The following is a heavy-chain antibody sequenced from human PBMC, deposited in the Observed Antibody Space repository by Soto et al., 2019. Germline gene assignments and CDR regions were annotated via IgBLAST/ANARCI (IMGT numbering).Heavy chain of an antibody. J-gene: IGHJ4*02. CDR3: ARDGVKYSSSSELDY. D-gene: IGHD6-6*01. CDR1: GGTFSSYA. V-gene: IGHV1-69*06. Sequence: QVQLVQSGAEVKKPGSSVKVSCKASGGTFSSYAISWVRQAPGQGLEWMGGIIPIFGTANYAQKFQGRVTITADKSTSTAYMELSSLRSQHTAVYYCARDGVKYSSSSELDYWGQGTLVTVSS. CDR2: IIPIFGTA.